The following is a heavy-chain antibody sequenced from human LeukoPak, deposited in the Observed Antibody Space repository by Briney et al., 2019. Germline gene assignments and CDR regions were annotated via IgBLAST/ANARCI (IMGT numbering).Heavy chain of an antibody. CDR2: ISSSSSYI. Sequence: PGWSLRLSCASSGFTFSSDSMNWVRQALGKGLEWVSSISSSSSYIYYADSVKGRFTISRDNAKYSLYLPMNSLRAADTAVYYCARDRYSSAWEFDYWGQGTLVTVSS. D-gene: IGHD6-19*01. J-gene: IGHJ4*02. CDR3: ARDRYSSAWEFDY. V-gene: IGHV3-21*01. CDR1: GFTFSSDS.